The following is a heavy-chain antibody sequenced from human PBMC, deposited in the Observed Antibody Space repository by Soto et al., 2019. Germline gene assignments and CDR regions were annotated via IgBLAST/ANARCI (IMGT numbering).Heavy chain of an antibody. CDR2: IFSNDDK. CDR1: GVSLNDATMG. Sequence: QVTLKESGPVLVKPTETLTLTCTVSGVSLNDATMGVSWIRQPPGKALEWLANIFSNDDKSYTTSLKSRLTISKDTSESQVVLTMTNMDPVDTATYYCARIFRASYFVYWGQGTLVTVSS. J-gene: IGHJ4*02. V-gene: IGHV2-26*01. CDR3: ARIFRASYFVY.